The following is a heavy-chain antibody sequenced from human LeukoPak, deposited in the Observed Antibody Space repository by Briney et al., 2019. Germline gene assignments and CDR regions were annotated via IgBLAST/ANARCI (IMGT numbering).Heavy chain of an antibody. V-gene: IGHV5-51*01. CDR1: GYRFTSYW. CDR3: ARSNYDYVWGSYPDAFDI. J-gene: IGHJ3*02. CDR2: IYPGDSDT. D-gene: IGHD3-16*02. Sequence: GESLKISCKGSGYRFTSYWIGWVRQMPGKGLEWMGIIYPGDSDTRYSPSFQGQVTISADKSISTAYLQWSSLKASDTATYYCARSNYDYVWGSYPDAFDIWGQGTMVTVSS.